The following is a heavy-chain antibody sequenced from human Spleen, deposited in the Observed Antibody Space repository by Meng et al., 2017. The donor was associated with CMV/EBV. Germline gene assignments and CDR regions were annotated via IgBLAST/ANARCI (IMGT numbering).Heavy chain of an antibody. Sequence: GESLKISCAASGFTFTNFYMSWVRQAPGKVLEWVANIKEDGSEKYYVDSVRGRFTISRDNAKNSLYLQMNSVRDEDTAVYYCAKEGRYCSSGNCYMMNYFDYWGQGTLVTVSS. J-gene: IGHJ4*02. CDR2: IKEDGSEK. CDR1: GFTFTNFY. V-gene: IGHV3-7*01. D-gene: IGHD2-2*02. CDR3: AKEGRYCSSGNCYMMNYFDY.